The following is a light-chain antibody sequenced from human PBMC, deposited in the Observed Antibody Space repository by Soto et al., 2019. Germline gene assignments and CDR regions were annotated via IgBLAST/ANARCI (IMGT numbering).Light chain of an antibody. CDR1: QRIDRY. CDR2: DAS. J-gene: IGKJ1*01. Sequence: DIQLTQSPSTLSASVGDRDTITCRASQRIDRYLAWYQQKPGKAPNLLVYDASTLEGGVPSRFSGSGSATEFILTISSLQPDDFATYYCQQYKDGAWTFXQGTKVDIK. CDR3: QQYKDGAWT. V-gene: IGKV1-5*01.